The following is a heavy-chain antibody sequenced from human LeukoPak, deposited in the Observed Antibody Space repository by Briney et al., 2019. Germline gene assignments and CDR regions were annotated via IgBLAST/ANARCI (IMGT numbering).Heavy chain of an antibody. CDR3: TRLVVGASAFDI. V-gene: IGHV3-49*03. CDR2: IRSKAYGGTT. CDR1: GFTFGDYA. D-gene: IGHD1-26*01. Sequence: SLRLFCTASGFTFGDYAMSWFRQAPGKGLEWVGFIRSKAYGGTTEYAASVKGRFTISRDDSKSIAYLQMNSLKTEDTAVYYCTRLVVGASAFDIWGQGTMVTVSS. J-gene: IGHJ3*02.